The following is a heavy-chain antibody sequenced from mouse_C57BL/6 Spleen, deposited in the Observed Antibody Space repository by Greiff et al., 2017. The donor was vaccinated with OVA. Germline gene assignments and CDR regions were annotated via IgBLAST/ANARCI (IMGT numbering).Heavy chain of an antibody. CDR2: IYPRSGNT. D-gene: IGHD2-1*01. CDR1: GYTFTSYG. Sequence: QVQLQQSGAELARPGASVKLSCKASGYTFTSYGISWVKQRTGQGLEWIGEIYPRSGNTYYNEKFKGKATLTADKSSSTAYMELRSLTSEDSAVYFCARKGDLLSYEDYAMDYWGQGTSVTVSS. CDR3: ARKGDLLSYEDYAMDY. V-gene: IGHV1-81*01. J-gene: IGHJ4*01.